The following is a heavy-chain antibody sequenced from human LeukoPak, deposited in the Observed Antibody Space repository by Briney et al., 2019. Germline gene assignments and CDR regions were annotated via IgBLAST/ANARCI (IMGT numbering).Heavy chain of an antibody. J-gene: IGHJ5*02. D-gene: IGHD6-13*01. Sequence: GESLKISCKGSGYTFITYWIGWVRQMPGKGLEWMGIIYPGDSDTRYSPSFQGQVTISADKSISTAYLQWSSLKASDTAMYYCARPRGQLVLSSGFDPWGQGTLVTVSS. CDR1: GYTFITYW. V-gene: IGHV5-51*01. CDR2: IYPGDSDT. CDR3: ARPRGQLVLSSGFDP.